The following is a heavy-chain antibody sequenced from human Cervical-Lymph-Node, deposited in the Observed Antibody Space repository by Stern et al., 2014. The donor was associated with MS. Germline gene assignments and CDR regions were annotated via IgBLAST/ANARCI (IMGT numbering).Heavy chain of an antibody. J-gene: IGHJ4*02. CDR2: IYYSGST. V-gene: IGHV4-31*03. CDR1: GGSISSGGYY. CDR3: ARERRRGYYYGH. Sequence: QVQLQESGPGLVKPSQTLSLTCTVSGGSISSGGYYWSWIRPHPGKGLEWIGYIYYSGSTYYNPSLKSRLTISVDMSKNQFSLKLSSVTAADTAVYYCARERRRGYYYGHWGQGTLVTVSS. D-gene: IGHD3-22*01.